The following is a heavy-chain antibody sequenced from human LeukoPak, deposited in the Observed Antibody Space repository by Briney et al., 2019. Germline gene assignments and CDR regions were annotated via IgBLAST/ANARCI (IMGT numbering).Heavy chain of an antibody. CDR3: AKVDYYGSGSYYTPWYFDY. CDR2: ISGDGGST. D-gene: IGHD3-10*01. CDR1: GFTFSSYA. J-gene: IGHJ4*02. Sequence: PGGSLRLSCAASGFTFSSYAMSWVRQAPGKGLEWVSLISGDGGSTYYADSVKGRFTISRDNSKNSLYLQMNSLRTEDTALYYCAKVDYYGSGSYYTPWYFDYWGQGTLVTVSS. V-gene: IGHV3-43*02.